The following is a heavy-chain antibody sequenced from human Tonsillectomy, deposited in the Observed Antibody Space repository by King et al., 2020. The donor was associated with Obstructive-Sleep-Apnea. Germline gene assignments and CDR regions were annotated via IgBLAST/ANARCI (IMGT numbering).Heavy chain of an antibody. D-gene: IGHD3-22*01. CDR3: VKDSLYYYDSSGYYDY. J-gene: IGHJ4*02. CDR1: GFTFSSYA. CDR2: ISSNGGST. V-gene: IGHV3-64D*09. Sequence: VQLVESGGGLVQPGGSLRLSCSASGFTFSSYAMHWVRQAPGKGLEYVSAISSNGGSTYYADSVKGRFTISRDNSKNTLYLQMSSLRAEDTAVYYCVKDSLYYYDSSGYYDYWGQGTLVTVSS.